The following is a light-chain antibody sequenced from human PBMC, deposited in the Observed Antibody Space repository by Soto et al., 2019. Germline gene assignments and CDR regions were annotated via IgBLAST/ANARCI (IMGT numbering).Light chain of an antibody. CDR3: QQYNNWPPIT. CDR1: QSVSIN. J-gene: IGKJ5*01. CDR2: GAS. V-gene: IGKV3-15*01. Sequence: ETVMTQSPATLSVSPGEGATLSCRASQSVSINLAWYQQKPGQAPRLLIYGASTRTTGIPARFSGSGSGTEFTLTISSLQSEDFAVYYCQQYNNWPPITFGQGTRLEIK.